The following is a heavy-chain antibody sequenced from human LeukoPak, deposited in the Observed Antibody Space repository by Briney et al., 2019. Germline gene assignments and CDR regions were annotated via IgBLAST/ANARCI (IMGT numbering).Heavy chain of an antibody. CDR2: FYYSGST. J-gene: IGHJ6*03. Sequence: SETLSLTCTVSGDSISIYYWSWIRQPPGKGLEWIGYFYYSGSTNYNPSLKSRITMSVDTSKNQISLKLRSVTAADTAVYYCARDPSDYYYMDVWGIGTTVTVSS. CDR3: ARDPSDYYYMDV. D-gene: IGHD3-10*01. CDR1: GDSISIYY. V-gene: IGHV4-59*12.